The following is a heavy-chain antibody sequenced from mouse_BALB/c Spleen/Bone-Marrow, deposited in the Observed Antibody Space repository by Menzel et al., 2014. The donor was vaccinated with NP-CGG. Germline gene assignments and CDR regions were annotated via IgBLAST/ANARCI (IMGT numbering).Heavy chain of an antibody. J-gene: IGHJ2*01. CDR1: GHTFSSYW. D-gene: IGHD2-3*01. CDR2: ILPGSGST. CDR3: ARPLYDGYYP. Sequence: QVQLQQSGGELMKPGASVKISCKATGHTFSSYWIEWVKQRPGHGLEWIGEILPGSGSTNYNEKFKGKATFTADTSSNTAYIQRSSLTSEDSAVYCCARPLYDGYYPWGQGTTLTVSS. V-gene: IGHV1-9*01.